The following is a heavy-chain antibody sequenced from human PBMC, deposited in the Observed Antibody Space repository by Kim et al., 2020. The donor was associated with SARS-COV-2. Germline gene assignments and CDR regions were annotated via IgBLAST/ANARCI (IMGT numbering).Heavy chain of an antibody. CDR2: ISGSGGST. CDR1: GFTFSSYA. D-gene: IGHD3-22*01. CDR3: AKESRITMIVVVTHLFDY. V-gene: IGHV3-23*01. J-gene: IGHJ4*02. Sequence: GGSLRLSCAASGFTFSSYAMSWVRQAPGKGLEWVSAISGSGGSTYYADSVKGRFTISRDNSKNTLYLQMNSLRAEDTAVYYCAKESRITMIVVVTHLFDYWGQGTLVTVSS.